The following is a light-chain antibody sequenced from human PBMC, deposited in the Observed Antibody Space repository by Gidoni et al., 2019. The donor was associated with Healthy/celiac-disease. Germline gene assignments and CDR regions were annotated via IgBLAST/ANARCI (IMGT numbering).Light chain of an antibody. V-gene: IGKV4-1*01. CDR2: WAS. J-gene: IGKJ5*01. Sequence: DIVMTQSPDSLAVSLGERATINCKSSQSVLYSSNNKNYLAWYQQKQGQPPKLLIYWASTRESGVPDRFSGSGSGTDFTLTISSLQAEDVAVYYCQQYYSTQITFGQGTRLEIK. CDR1: QSVLYSSNNKNY. CDR3: QQYYSTQIT.